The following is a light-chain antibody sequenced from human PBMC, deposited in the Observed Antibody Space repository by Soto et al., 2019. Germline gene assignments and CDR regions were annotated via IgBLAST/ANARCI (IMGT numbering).Light chain of an antibody. CDR2: QVT. J-gene: IGLJ1*01. V-gene: IGLV2-14*01. CDR1: SSDICGYYY. Sequence: QSALTQPASVSGSPGQSITISCTGTSSDICGYYYVSWYQHHPGKAPKLLIYQVTNRPSRVSNRFSGSKSGNTASLTISGLQADDEADYYCTSYFGSDIFSVFGAGTKVTVL. CDR3: TSYFGSDIFSV.